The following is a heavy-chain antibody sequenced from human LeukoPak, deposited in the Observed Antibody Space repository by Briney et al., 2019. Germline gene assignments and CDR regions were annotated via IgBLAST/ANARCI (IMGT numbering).Heavy chain of an antibody. V-gene: IGHV1-2*02. CDR1: GYTFTDYY. CDR3: AREKFMIRGALVPIIDH. CDR2: FNPDSGAT. J-gene: IGHJ4*02. Sequence: VASVKVSCRASGYTFTDYYIYWVRQAPGKGLEWMGGFNPDSGATNYAQSFQGRVTMLRDRCVITVHMELRSLRLDGKAIYYCAREKFMIRGALVPIIDHWGQGTLVTVYS. D-gene: IGHD3-10*01.